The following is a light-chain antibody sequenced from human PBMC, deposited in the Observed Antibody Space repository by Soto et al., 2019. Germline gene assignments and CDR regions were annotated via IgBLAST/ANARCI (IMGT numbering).Light chain of an antibody. J-gene: IGKJ1*01. Sequence: EIVLTQSSCTLSLSPGERAPPSCRASQSVSNNYLAWYQQKPGQAPRLLIYGASNRATGIPDRFSGSGSGTDFTLTISRLEPEDFAVYYCQQYGRSGTFGQGTKVDIK. V-gene: IGKV3-20*01. CDR2: GAS. CDR1: QSVSNNY. CDR3: QQYGRSGT.